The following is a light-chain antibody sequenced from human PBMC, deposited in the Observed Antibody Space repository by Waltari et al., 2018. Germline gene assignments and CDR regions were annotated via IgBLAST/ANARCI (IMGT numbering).Light chain of an antibody. CDR1: SGSIASNY. Sequence: FMLTQPHSVSASPGKTVTISCTRSSGSIASNYVQWFQQRPGSAPTTVIAEDNQRPSGVPERFSGSIDSSSNSASLTISGRKTEDEADYYCQSYDTSNVIFGGGTKLTVL. V-gene: IGLV6-57*03. CDR3: QSYDTSNVI. CDR2: EDN. J-gene: IGLJ2*01.